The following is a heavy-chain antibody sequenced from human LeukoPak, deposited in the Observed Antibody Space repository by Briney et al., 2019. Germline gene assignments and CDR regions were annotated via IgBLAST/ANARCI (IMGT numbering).Heavy chain of an antibody. CDR1: GFTFSSYG. CDR2: ISYDGSNK. V-gene: IGHV3-30*18. CDR3: AKIKYSSSNYYYYGMDV. D-gene: IGHD6-6*01. Sequence: PGRSLRLSCAASGFTFSSYGMHWVRQAPGKGLEWVAVISYDGSNKYYADSVKGRFTISRDNSKNTLYLQMNSLRAEDTAVYYCAKIKYSSSNYYYYGMDVWGQGTTVTVSS. J-gene: IGHJ6*02.